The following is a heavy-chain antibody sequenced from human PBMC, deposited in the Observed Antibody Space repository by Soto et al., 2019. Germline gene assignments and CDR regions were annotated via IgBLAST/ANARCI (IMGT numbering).Heavy chain of an antibody. CDR1: GGSISSYY. V-gene: IGHV4-59*01. J-gene: IGHJ5*02. CDR3: ARSKGGHYGSSRNWFDP. CDR2: IYYSGST. Sequence: SETLSLTCTVSGGSISSYYWSWIRQPPGKGLEWIGYIYYSGSTNYNPSLKSRVTISVDTSKNQFSLKLSSVTAADTAVYYCARSKGGHYGSSRNWFDPWGQGTLVTVS. D-gene: IGHD4-17*01.